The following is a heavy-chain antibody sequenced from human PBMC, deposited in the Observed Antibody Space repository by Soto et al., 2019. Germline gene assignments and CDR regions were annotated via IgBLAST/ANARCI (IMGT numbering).Heavy chain of an antibody. Sequence: PSQTLSLTCAISGDSVSSNSAAWNWIRQSPSRGLEWLGRTYYRSKWYNDYAVSVKSRITINPDTSKNQFSLQLNSVTPEDTAVYYCARVGSSSPGNYCYGMDVWGQGTTVTVSS. J-gene: IGHJ6*02. CDR1: GDSVSSNSAA. CDR2: TYYRSKWYN. CDR3: ARVGSSSPGNYCYGMDV. D-gene: IGHD6-13*01. V-gene: IGHV6-1*01.